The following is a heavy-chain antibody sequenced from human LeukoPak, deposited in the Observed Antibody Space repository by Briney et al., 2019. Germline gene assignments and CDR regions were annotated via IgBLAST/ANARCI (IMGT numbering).Heavy chain of an antibody. CDR1: GYTFTDYY. J-gene: IGHJ5*02. V-gene: IGHV1-2*02. CDR3: ARSGVVVAATVNGDWFDP. CDR2: INLNSGGT. D-gene: IGHD2-15*01. Sequence: ASVKVSCKASGYTFTDYYVHWVRQAPGQGLEWMGWINLNSGGTNYAQKFQGRVTMTRDTSVSTAYMELSRLTSDDTAVYYCARSGVVVAATVNGDWFDPWGQGTMVTVSS.